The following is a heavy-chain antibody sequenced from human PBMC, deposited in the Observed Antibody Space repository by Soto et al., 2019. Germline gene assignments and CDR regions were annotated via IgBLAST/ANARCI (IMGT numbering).Heavy chain of an antibody. CDR3: ARGPLRFYGSGSYYADY. V-gene: IGHV4-59*12. D-gene: IGHD3-10*01. CDR1: GGSISSYY. Sequence: QVQLQESGPGLVKPSETLSLTCTVSGGSISSYYWSWIRQPPGKGLEWIGYIYYSGSTYYNPSLKSRVTISVDTSKNQFSLKLSSVTAADTAVYYCARGPLRFYGSGSYYADYWGQGTLVTVSS. CDR2: IYYSGST. J-gene: IGHJ4*02.